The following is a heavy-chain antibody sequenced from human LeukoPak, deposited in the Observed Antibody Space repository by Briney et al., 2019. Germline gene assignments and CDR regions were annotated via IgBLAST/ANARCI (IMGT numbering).Heavy chain of an antibody. J-gene: IGHJ3*02. Sequence: PSETLSLTCAVYGGSFSGYYWSWIRQPPGKGLEWIGEINHSGSTNYNPSLKSRVTISVDTSKNQFSLKLTSVTAADTAVYYCAVLPYYDILTGRDAFDIWGQGTMVTVSS. D-gene: IGHD3-9*01. V-gene: IGHV4-34*01. CDR2: INHSGST. CDR1: GGSFSGYY. CDR3: AVLPYYDILTGRDAFDI.